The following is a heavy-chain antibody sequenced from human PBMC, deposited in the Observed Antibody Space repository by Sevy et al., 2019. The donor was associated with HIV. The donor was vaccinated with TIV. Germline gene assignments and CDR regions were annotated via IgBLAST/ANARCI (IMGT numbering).Heavy chain of an antibody. CDR2: IIPIFGTT. CDR1: GGTFSSYA. CDR3: ARGVTMIRGGGYYFDY. Sequence: ASVKVSCKASGGTFSSYAIHWVRQAPGQGLEWMGGIIPIFGTTNYAQKFQGRVTITADESTSNSNMELSSLRSEDTAVYYCARGVTMIRGGGYYFDYWGQGTLVTVSS. D-gene: IGHD3-22*01. J-gene: IGHJ4*02. V-gene: IGHV1-69*13.